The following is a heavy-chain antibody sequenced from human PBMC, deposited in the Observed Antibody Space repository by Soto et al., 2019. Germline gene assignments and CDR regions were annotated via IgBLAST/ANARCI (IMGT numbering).Heavy chain of an antibody. D-gene: IGHD3-10*01. V-gene: IGHV4-30-2*01. J-gene: IGHJ4*02. CDR2: TYHSGST. CDR3: ARAIGWFGELLGGYFFDY. CDR1: GGSISSGGYS. Sequence: QLQLQESGSGLVKPSQTLSLTCAVSGGSISSGGYSWSWIRQPPGKALEWIGYTYHSGSTYYNPSLKSRVTISVDSSKNQFSLKLSSVTAADTAVYYCARAIGWFGELLGGYFFDYWGQGTLVTVSS.